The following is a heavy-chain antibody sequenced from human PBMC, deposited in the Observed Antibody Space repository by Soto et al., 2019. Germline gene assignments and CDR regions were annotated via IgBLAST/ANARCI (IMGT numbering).Heavy chain of an antibody. CDR3: ARADTVIGVRVVDV. CDR2: IWYDGTYK. V-gene: IGHV3-33*01. D-gene: IGHD2-21*01. J-gene: IGHJ6*02. CDR1: GFTFSDYG. Sequence: QVQLVESGGGVIQPGRSLRLSCGVSGFTFSDYGMHWVRQAPGKGLEWVAVIWYDGTYKYYADSVKGRFTVSRDNSKNTLYLHMNSLRAEDTAVYYCARADTVIGVRVVDVWGQGTTVTVSS.